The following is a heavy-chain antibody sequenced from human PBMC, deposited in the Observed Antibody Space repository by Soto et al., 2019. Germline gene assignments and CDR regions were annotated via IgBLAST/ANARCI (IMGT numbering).Heavy chain of an antibody. Sequence: GASVKVSCKASGGTFSSYAISWVRQAPGQGLEWMGGIIPIFGTANYAQKFQGRVTITADESTSTAYMELSSLRSEDTAVYYCARENLEVVPAARGDNWFDPWGQGTLVTVSS. CDR1: GGTFSSYA. D-gene: IGHD2-2*01. J-gene: IGHJ5*02. CDR3: ARENLEVVPAARGDNWFDP. CDR2: IIPIFGTA. V-gene: IGHV1-69*13.